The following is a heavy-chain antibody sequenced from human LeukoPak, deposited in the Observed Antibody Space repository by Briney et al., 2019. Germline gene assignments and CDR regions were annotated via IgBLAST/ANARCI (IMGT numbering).Heavy chain of an antibody. CDR2: INPNSGGT. V-gene: IGHV1-2*02. CDR1: GYTFTSYG. D-gene: IGHD1-26*01. Sequence: GASVKVSCKAPGYTFTSYGISWVRQAPGQGLEWMGWINPNSGGTNYAQKFQGRVTMTRDTSISTAYMELSRLRSDDTAVYYCARALYSGSYSSETDYWGQGTLVTVSS. J-gene: IGHJ4*02. CDR3: ARALYSGSYSSETDY.